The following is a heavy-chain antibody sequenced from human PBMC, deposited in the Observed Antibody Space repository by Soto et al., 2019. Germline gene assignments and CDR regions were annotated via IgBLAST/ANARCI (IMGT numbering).Heavy chain of an antibody. CDR1: GYTFTSYD. CDR2: MNPNSGNT. D-gene: IGHD3-9*01. CDR3: ARGKYYDILTGYLLPDV. Sequence: VASVKVSCKASGYTFTSYDINWVRQATGQGLEWIGWMNPNSGNTGYAQKFQGRVTMTRDTSISTAYMELSSLRSEDTAVYFCARGKYYDILTGYLLPDVWGKGTTVTVSS. J-gene: IGHJ6*04. V-gene: IGHV1-8*01.